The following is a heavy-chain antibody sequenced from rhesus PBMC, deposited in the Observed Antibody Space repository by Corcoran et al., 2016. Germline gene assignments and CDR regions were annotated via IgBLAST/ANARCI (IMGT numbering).Heavy chain of an antibody. CDR3: ARDRWELSFFDY. D-gene: IGHD1-44*02. J-gene: IGHJ4*01. CDR1: GGSISSNY. Sequence: QVQLQESGPGLVKPSETLSLTCAVSGGSISSNYWSWIRQPPGKGLEWIGPIAGRGGDTDSNPSRKSRVTSSTDTSKNQFSLKLSSVTAADMAVYYCARDRWELSFFDYWGQGVLVTVSS. V-gene: IGHV4-173*01. CDR2: IAGRGGDT.